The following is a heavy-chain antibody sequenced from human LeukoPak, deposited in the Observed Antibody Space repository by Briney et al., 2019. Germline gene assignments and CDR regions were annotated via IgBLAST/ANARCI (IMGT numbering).Heavy chain of an antibody. CDR3: ATSRTFDY. CDR2: IKQYGSEK. CDR1: GFMFRSYW. V-gene: IGHV3-7*03. Sequence: GESLRLSCAASGFMFRSYWMSWVRHVAGKGLEWVANIKQYGSEKYYVDSVKGRFTLSRDNAKNSLYLQMNSLRAEDTAVYYCATSRTFDYWGQGTLVTVSS. J-gene: IGHJ4*02.